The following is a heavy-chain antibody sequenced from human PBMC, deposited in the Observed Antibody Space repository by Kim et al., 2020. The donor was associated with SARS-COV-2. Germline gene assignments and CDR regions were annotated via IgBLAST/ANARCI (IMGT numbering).Heavy chain of an antibody. D-gene: IGHD3-22*01. CDR2: ISAYNGNT. V-gene: IGHV1-18*01. J-gene: IGHJ4*02. Sequence: ASVKVSCKASGYTFTSYGISWVRQAPGQGLEWMGWISAYNGNTNYAQKLQGRVTMTTDTSTSTAYMELRSLRSDDTAVYYCARDRAGDSSGYCDYWGQGTLVTVSS. CDR3: ARDRAGDSSGYCDY. CDR1: GYTFTSYG.